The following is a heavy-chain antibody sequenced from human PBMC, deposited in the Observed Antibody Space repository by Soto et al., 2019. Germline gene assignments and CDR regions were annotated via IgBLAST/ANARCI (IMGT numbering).Heavy chain of an antibody. Sequence: QVQLQESGPGLVKPSETLSLTCTVSGGSINNHYWSWIRQPPGKGLEWLGYVYYNGITNYNPSLKSRVTMSVDTSQNQLSMTLTSLTAADTAIYYCARANWYSEYWGQGTLVTVSS. J-gene: IGHJ4*02. V-gene: IGHV4-59*11. CDR2: VYYNGIT. CDR1: GGSINNHY. CDR3: ARANWYSEY. D-gene: IGHD7-27*01.